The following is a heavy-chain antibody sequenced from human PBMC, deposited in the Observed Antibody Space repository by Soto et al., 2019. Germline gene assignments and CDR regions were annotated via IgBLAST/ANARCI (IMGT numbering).Heavy chain of an antibody. CDR1: GGTFSSYA. V-gene: IGHV1-69*12. Sequence: QVQLVQSGAEVKKPGSSVKVSCKASGGTFSSYAISWVRQAPGQGLEWMGGIIPIFGTANYAQKFQGRVTITADXXTXTXXMELSSLRSEDTAVYYCARIWFGELSPYYYYGMDVWGQGTTVTVSS. CDR2: IIPIFGTA. CDR3: ARIWFGELSPYYYYGMDV. J-gene: IGHJ6*02. D-gene: IGHD3-10*01.